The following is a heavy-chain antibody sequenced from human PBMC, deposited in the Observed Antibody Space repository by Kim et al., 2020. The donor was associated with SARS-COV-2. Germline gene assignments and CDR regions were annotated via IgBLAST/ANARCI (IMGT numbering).Heavy chain of an antibody. V-gene: IGHV4-59*02. J-gene: IGHJ6*02. CDR3: ANTQYESFGMDV. D-gene: IGHD2-2*02. Sequence: SETLSLTCTVYGGPVTGYYWSWIRQPPGKGPEWIGYVYYTGSTNYNPSLKSRVTISVDTSKNQFSLKMTSVTAADTAVYYCANTQYESFGMDVWGQGTTVTVSS. CDR2: VYYTGST. CDR1: GGPVTGYY.